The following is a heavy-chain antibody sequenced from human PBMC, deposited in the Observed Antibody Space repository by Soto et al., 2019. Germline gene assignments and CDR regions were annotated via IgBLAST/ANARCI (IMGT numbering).Heavy chain of an antibody. CDR2: IYYSGST. CDR1: GGSISSGDYY. D-gene: IGHD2-21*02. V-gene: IGHV4-30-4*01. J-gene: IGHJ5*02. Sequence: SETLSLTCTVSGGSISSGDYYWSWIRQPPGKGLEWIGYIYYSGSTYFNPSLKSRVTISVDTSKNQFSLKLSSVTAADTAVYYCAGGLYCGGDCRNWFDPWGQGTLVTVSS. CDR3: AGGLYCGGDCRNWFDP.